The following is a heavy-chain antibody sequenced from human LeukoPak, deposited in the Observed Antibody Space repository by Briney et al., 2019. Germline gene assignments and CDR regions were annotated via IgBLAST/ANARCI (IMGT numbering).Heavy chain of an antibody. D-gene: IGHD2-2*01. V-gene: IGHV3-7*01. CDR3: AGDPGYCSSTSCAPKGDY. Sequence: GGSLRLSCAASGFTLSNYWMSWVRQAPGKGLEWVASIDEDGSEKYYVDSVKGRFTISRDNARNSLYLQMNSLRAEDTGVYYCAGDPGYCSSTSCAPKGDYWGQGTLVTVSS. J-gene: IGHJ4*02. CDR1: GFTLSNYW. CDR2: IDEDGSEK.